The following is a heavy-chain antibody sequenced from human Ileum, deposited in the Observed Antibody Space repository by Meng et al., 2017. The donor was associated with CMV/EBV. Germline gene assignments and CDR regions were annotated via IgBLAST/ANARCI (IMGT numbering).Heavy chain of an antibody. Sequence: GESLKISCTASGFTLSNYGYGMHWVRQAPDKGLEWVAFLQYDESHKYYEDSVKGRFTISRDNSKNTLYLQMSSLRTEDTAVYYCVPDFWSDYRADWGRGTLVTVSS. J-gene: IGHJ4*02. CDR1: GFTLSNYGYG. D-gene: IGHD3-3*01. CDR2: LQYDESHK. CDR3: VPDFWSDYRAD. V-gene: IGHV3-30*02.